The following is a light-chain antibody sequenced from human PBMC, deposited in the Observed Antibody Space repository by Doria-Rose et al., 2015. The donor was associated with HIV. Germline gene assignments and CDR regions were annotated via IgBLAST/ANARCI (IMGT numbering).Light chain of an antibody. CDR2: AAS. Sequence: IQMTQSPSSFSASTGDRVTITCRASQGISSYLAWYQQKPGKAPNLLIYAASTLQSGVPSRFGGSGSGTDFTLTISCLQSEDFATYYCQQYYSYPRAFGQGTRLEIK. J-gene: IGKJ5*01. CDR3: QQYYSYPRA. V-gene: IGKV1-8*01. CDR1: QGISSY.